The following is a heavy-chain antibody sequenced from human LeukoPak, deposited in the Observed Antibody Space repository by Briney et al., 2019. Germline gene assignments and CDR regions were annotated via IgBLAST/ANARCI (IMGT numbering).Heavy chain of an antibody. CDR1: GFTFSSYS. Sequence: PGGSLRVSCAASGFTFSSYSMNWVRQAPGKGLEWVSSISSSSSYIYYADSVKGRFTISRDNAKNSLYLQMNSLRAEDTAVDYCARSARFGWFPYKGDWFDPWGQGALVTVSS. CDR2: ISSSSSYI. J-gene: IGHJ5*02. D-gene: IGHD3-10*01. V-gene: IGHV3-21*01. CDR3: ARSARFGWFPYKGDWFDP.